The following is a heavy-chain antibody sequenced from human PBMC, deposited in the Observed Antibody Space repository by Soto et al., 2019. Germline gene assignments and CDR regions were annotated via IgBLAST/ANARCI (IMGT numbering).Heavy chain of an antibody. CDR3: ARAIYCKGGSCFIDNWCDS. V-gene: IGHV3-74*01. Sequence: EVQLVESGGGLVQPGESLRLSCVASGFPFSGNWIHWVRQAPGKGLLWVSRISGDGSAKRYADSVKGRATLSRDNDKNTGSLQMNSRRAEDTAVYYCARAIYCKGGSCFIDNWCDSWGQGTLVTVSS. CDR1: GFPFSGNW. J-gene: IGHJ5*01. CDR2: ISGDGSAK. D-gene: IGHD2-15*01.